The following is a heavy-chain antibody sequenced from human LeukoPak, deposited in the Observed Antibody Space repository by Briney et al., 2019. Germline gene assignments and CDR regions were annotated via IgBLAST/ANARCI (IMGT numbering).Heavy chain of an antibody. J-gene: IGHJ6*02. CDR2: MNPNSGNT. Sequence: ASVKVSCKASGYTFTSYDINWVRQATGQGLEWMGWMNPNSGNTGYAQKFQGRITMSRNTSISTAYMGLSSLRSEDTAVYYCARAVTSYGYPYYYYYGMEVWGQGTTVTVSS. V-gene: IGHV1-8*01. D-gene: IGHD5-18*01. CDR1: GYTFTSYD. CDR3: ARAVTSYGYPYYYYYGMEV.